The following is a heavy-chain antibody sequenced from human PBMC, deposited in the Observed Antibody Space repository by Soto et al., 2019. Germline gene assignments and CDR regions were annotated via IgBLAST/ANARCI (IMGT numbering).Heavy chain of an antibody. CDR1: GYTFTSYY. D-gene: IGHD6-13*01. CDR3: ASSTGIAATGGWFDP. V-gene: IGHV1-46*03. CDR2: INPSGGST. J-gene: IGHJ5*02. Sequence: ASVKVSCKASGYTFTSYYMHWVRQDPGQGLEWMGIINPSGGSTSYAQKFQGRVTMTRDTSTSTVYMELSSLRSEDTAVYYCASSTGIAATGGWFDPWGQGTLVTVSS.